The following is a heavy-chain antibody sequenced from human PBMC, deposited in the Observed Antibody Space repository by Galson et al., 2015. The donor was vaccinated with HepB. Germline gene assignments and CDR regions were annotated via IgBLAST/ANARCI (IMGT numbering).Heavy chain of an antibody. CDR2: INPNSGGT. V-gene: IGHV1-2*04. CDR3: ARGQGNDFWSGYHLSDY. CDR1: GYTFTGYY. Sequence: SVKVSCKASGYTFTGYYMHWVRQAPGQGLEWMGWINPNSGGTNYAQKFQGWVTMTRDTSISTAYMGLSRLRSDDTAVYYCARGQGNDFWSGYHLSDYWGQGTLVTVSS. J-gene: IGHJ4*02. D-gene: IGHD3-3*01.